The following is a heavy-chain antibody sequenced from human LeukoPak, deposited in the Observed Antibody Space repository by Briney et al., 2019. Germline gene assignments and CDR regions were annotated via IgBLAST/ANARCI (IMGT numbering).Heavy chain of an antibody. J-gene: IGHJ6*04. CDR1: GFTFSSYS. CDR2: ISSSSSYI. CDR3: ARDRIPVPSYVNLIVVVPAGSMDV. V-gene: IGHV3-21*01. D-gene: IGHD2-2*01. Sequence: GGSLRLSCAASGFTFSSYSMNWVRQAPGKGLEWVSSISSSSSYIYYADSVKGRFTISRDNAKNSLYLQMNSLRAEDTAVYYCARDRIPVPSYVNLIVVVPAGSMDVWGKGTTVTVSS.